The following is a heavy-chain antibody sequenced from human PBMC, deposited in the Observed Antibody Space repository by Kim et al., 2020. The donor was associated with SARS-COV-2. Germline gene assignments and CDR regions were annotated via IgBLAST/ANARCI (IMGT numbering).Heavy chain of an antibody. J-gene: IGHJ6*02. D-gene: IGHD5-12*01. CDR1: GFTFDNYA. Sequence: GGSLRLSCVGSGFTFDNYAMSWVRQAPGKGLEWVSVVSGVGVNKFYADSVRGRFTISRDNSKNILYLQMNSLRDEDTALYYCAKMAFMDGYNYFYYYDMDVWGQGTTVTVSS. V-gene: IGHV3-23*01. CDR2: VSGVGVNK. CDR3: AKMAFMDGYNYFYYYDMDV.